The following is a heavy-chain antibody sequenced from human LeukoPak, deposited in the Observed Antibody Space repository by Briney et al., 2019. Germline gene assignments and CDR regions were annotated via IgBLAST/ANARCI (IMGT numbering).Heavy chain of an antibody. J-gene: IGHJ3*02. CDR2: IYYSGST. Sequence: SETLSLTCTVSGGSISSSSYYWGWIRQPPGKGLEWIGSIYYSGSTYYNPSLKSRVTISVDTSKNQFSLKLSSVTAADTAVYYCARPYYDILTGTADAFDMWGQGTMVTVSS. V-gene: IGHV4-39*01. CDR1: GGSISSSSYY. CDR3: ARPYYDILTGTADAFDM. D-gene: IGHD3-9*01.